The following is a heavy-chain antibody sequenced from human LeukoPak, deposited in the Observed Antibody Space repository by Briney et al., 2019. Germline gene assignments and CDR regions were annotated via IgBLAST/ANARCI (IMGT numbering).Heavy chain of an antibody. J-gene: IGHJ5*02. CDR3: ARVLERRWFDP. CDR2: INPSGGST. D-gene: IGHD1-1*01. CDR1: GYTFTSYY. V-gene: IGHV1-46*01. Sequence: ASVKVSCKASGYTFTSYYMHWVRQAPGQGLEWMGIINPSGGSTSYAQKFQGRVTMTRDTSTSTVYMELSSLRSDDTAVYYCARVLERRWFDPWGQGTLVTVSS.